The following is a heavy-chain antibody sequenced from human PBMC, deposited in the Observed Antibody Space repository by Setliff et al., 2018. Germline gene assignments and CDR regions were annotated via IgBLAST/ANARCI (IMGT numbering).Heavy chain of an antibody. D-gene: IGHD2-15*01. CDR2: ISGYNGDT. V-gene: IGHV1-18*01. Sequence: ASVKVSCKASGYTFTSYGINWVRQAPGQRLEWVGWISGYNGDTNYAQKFQGRVTMTTDRSTRTAYMELRSLISDDTAVYYCARRPRTVVVEEDYWGQGILVTVSS. CDR1: GYTFTSYG. J-gene: IGHJ4*02. CDR3: ARRPRTVVVEEDY.